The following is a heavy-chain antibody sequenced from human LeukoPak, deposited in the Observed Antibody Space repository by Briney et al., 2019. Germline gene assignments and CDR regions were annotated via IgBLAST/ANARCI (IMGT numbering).Heavy chain of an antibody. D-gene: IGHD3-10*01. CDR2: ISSSGSTI. J-gene: IGHJ3*02. CDR1: GFTFSSYE. V-gene: IGHV3-48*03. CDR3: ARLWFGELYAFDI. Sequence: GGSLRLSCAASGFTFSSYEMNWVRQAPGKGLEWVSYISSSGSTIYYAESVKGRFTISRDNAKNSLYLQMNSLRAEDMAVYYCARLWFGELYAFDIWGQGTMVTVSS.